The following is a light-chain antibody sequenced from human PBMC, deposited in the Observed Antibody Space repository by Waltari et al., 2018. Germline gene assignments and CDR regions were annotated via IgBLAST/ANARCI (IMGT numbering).Light chain of an antibody. CDR2: DVS. CDR3: SSYTASRLYV. J-gene: IGLJ1*01. CDR1: SSDVGVYNY. Sequence: QSALTQPASVSGSPGQSITISCTGTSSDVGVYNYVSWYQQYPGKAPKLVIHDVSSRPSGTSARFSGSKSGNTASLIISGLQVDDEADYYCSSYTASRLYVVGTGTKVTVL. V-gene: IGLV2-14*03.